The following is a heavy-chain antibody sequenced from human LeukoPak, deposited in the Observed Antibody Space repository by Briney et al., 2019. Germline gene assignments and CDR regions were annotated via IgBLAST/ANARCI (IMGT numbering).Heavy chain of an antibody. Sequence: SETLSLTCTVSGGSMNTRVYYWGWIRHPPGKGLEWIGTVYYSGSTDYNPSLKSRVTISGDTSKNQFSLNLSSVTAADTALYYCARAKYYDFSAGYMTYYFDSWGQGALVTVCS. J-gene: IGHJ4*02. V-gene: IGHV4-39*07. CDR3: ARAKYYDFSAGYMTYYFDS. CDR1: GGSMNTRVYY. CDR2: VYYSGST. D-gene: IGHD3-3*01.